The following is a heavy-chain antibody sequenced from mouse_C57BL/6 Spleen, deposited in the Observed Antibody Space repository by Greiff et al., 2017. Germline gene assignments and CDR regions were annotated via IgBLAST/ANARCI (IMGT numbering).Heavy chain of an antibody. CDR1: GYTFTSYW. CDR2: IDPSDSYT. V-gene: IGHV1-59*01. D-gene: IGHD1-1*01. CDR3: SSYCYSSSQYYFDY. J-gene: IGHJ2*01. Sequence: QVHVKQPGAELVRPGTSVKLSCKASGYTFTSYWMHWVQQRPGQGLEWIGVIDPSDSYTNYNQKFKGKATLTVDTSSSTAYMQLSSLTSEDSAVYYCSSYCYSSSQYYFDYWGQGTTLTVSS.